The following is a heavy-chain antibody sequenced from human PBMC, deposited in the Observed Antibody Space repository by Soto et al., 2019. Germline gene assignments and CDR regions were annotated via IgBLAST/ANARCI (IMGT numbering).Heavy chain of an antibody. V-gene: IGHV3-23*01. CDR1: GLTVNIYA. CDR3: AKVGAVAGDAFDI. CDR2: ISGSGGST. J-gene: IGHJ3*02. D-gene: IGHD6-19*01. Sequence: GVLLRHRNTASGLTVNIYAMSWVLKDKGKGLEWVSAISGSGGSTYYADSVKGRFTISRDNSKNTLYLQMNSLRAEDTAVYYCAKVGAVAGDAFDIWGQGTMVTVSS.